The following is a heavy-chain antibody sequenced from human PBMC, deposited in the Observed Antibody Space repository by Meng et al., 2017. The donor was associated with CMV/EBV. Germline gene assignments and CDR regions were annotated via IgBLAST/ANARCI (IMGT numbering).Heavy chain of an antibody. V-gene: IGHV4-30-4*08. D-gene: IGHD2-2*01. Sequence: QVQVQGSGPGLVKPQQTLSLTCTVSGGSISSGDYYWSWIRQPPGKGLEWIGYIYYSGSTYYNPSLKSRVTISVDTSKNQFSLKLSSVTAADTAVYYCARVGRTSCYDYWGQGTLVTVSS. CDR2: IYYSGST. CDR3: ARVGRTSCYDY. CDR1: GGSISSGDYY. J-gene: IGHJ4*02.